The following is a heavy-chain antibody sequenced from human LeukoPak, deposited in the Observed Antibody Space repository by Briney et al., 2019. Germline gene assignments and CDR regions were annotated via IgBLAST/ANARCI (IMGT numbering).Heavy chain of an antibody. CDR2: INHSGSP. CDR1: GGSFSGYY. D-gene: IGHD2-8*01. V-gene: IGHV4-34*01. CDR3: ARHIGGVDYY. Sequence: SETLSLTCAVYGGSFSGYYWNWIRQPPGKGLEWIGEINHSGSPNYNPSLKSRVTISVDTSKNQFSLKLSSVTAADTAMYYCARHIGGVDYYWGQGALVTVSS. J-gene: IGHJ4*02.